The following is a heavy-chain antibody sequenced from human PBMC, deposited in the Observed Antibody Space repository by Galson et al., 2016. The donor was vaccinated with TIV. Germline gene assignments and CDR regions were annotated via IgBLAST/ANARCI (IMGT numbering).Heavy chain of an antibody. V-gene: IGHV1-18*04. J-gene: IGHJ6*03. CDR1: GHSIYSHA. D-gene: IGHD3-3*01. CDR2: ISGYNGNK. Sequence: SVKVSCKASGHSIYSHAISWVRQAPGQGLQWMGGISGYNGNKNYAQKFQGRVTMTTDTSTSTAYMELRSLRSDDTAVYYCARVPTKTFDFWSGYDNSFCMDVWGKGTTVIVSS. CDR3: ARVPTKTFDFWSGYDNSFCMDV.